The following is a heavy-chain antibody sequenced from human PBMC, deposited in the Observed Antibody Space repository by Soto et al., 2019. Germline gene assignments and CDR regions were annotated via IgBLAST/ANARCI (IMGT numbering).Heavy chain of an antibody. D-gene: IGHD4-17*01. CDR2: IYYSGST. J-gene: IGHJ2*01. Sequence: QVQLQESGPGLVKPSETLSLTCTVSGASISSYYWSWIRQPPGKGLEWVGYIYYSGSTHYNPSLKSRLTISVDTSKNQFSLKLTSVTAADTAIYYCARREDGGAPLHFDLWGRGTLVTVSS. V-gene: IGHV4-59*01. CDR1: GASISSYY. CDR3: ARREDGGAPLHFDL.